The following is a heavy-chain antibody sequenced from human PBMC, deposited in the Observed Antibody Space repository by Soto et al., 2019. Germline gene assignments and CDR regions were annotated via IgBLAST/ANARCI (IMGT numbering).Heavy chain of an antibody. V-gene: IGHV3-23*01. CDR1: GFTFSSYA. D-gene: IGHD3-3*01. CDR2: ISGSGGST. CDR3: AKGPGDPKYYDFWSGYQYYYYMDV. Sequence: SLRLSCAASGFTFSSYAMSWVRQAPGKGLEWVSAISGSGGSTYYADSVKGRFTISRDNSKNTLYLQMNSLRAEDTAVYYCAKGPGDPKYYDFWSGYQYYYYMDVWGKGTTVTVSS. J-gene: IGHJ6*03.